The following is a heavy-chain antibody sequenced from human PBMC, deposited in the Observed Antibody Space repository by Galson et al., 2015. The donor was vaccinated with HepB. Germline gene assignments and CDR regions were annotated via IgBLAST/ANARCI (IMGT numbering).Heavy chain of an antibody. CDR3: ATVTMVRGGETYGY. CDR1: GYTLTELS. J-gene: IGHJ4*02. Sequence: SVKVSCKVSGYTLTELSMHWVRQAPGKGLEWMGGFDPEDGETIYAQKFQGRVTMTEDTSTDTAYMELSSLRSEDTAVYYCATVTMVRGGETYGYWGQGTLVTVSS. CDR2: FDPEDGET. V-gene: IGHV1-24*01. D-gene: IGHD3-10*01.